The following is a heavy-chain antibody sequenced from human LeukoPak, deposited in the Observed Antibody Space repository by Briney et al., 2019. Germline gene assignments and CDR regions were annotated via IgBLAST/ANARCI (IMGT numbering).Heavy chain of an antibody. J-gene: IGHJ4*02. CDR1: GFTLSSYP. V-gene: IGHV3-64*04. CDR2: ITSDGFTT. Sequence: GGSLRLSCSASGFTLSSYPMHWVRQAPGGGLEYVSAITSDGFTTFYADSVRGRFTISRDNTRTSLYLQMSSLRVEDTAVYYCAGVSGEADWGPDYWGLGTLVTVSS. D-gene: IGHD3-10*01. CDR3: AGVSGEADWGPDY.